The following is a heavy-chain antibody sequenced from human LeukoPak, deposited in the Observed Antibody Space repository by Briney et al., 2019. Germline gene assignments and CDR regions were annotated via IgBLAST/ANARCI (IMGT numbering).Heavy chain of an antibody. CDR2: INLADSDS. Sequence: GESLKISCKGSGYTFTNNWIGWVRQMPGKGLEWMGIINLADSDSRYSPSFQGRVTISADKSITTAYLQWTSLKASDTAIYYCAKTLGARYYFDSWGQGTLVTVSS. CDR1: GYTFTNNW. J-gene: IGHJ4*02. V-gene: IGHV5-51*01. CDR3: AKTLGARYYFDS. D-gene: IGHD1-14*01.